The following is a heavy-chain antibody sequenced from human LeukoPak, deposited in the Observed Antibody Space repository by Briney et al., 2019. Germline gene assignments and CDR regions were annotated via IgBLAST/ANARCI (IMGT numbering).Heavy chain of an antibody. CDR2: IYPGDSDT. J-gene: IGHJ3*02. Sequence: GESLKISCKGSGYSFTSYWIGWVRQMPGKGLEWMGIIYPGDSDTRYSPSFQGQVTISADKSISTAYLQWSSLRASDTAMYYCARAPDDYCGGDCSPLRDAFDIWGQGTMVTVSS. D-gene: IGHD2-21*02. CDR3: ARAPDDYCGGDCSPLRDAFDI. CDR1: GYSFTSYW. V-gene: IGHV5-51*01.